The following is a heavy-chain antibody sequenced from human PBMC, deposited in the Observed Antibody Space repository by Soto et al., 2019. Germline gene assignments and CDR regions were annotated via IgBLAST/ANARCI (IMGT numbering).Heavy chain of an antibody. V-gene: IGHV1-18*01. CDR3: ARDDYGFDY. D-gene: IGHD4-17*01. CDR1: GYTFASYA. CDR2: ISAYDGNT. Sequence: QVQLVQSGGEVKKPGASVKVSCKASGYTFASYAINWVRQAPGQGLEWMGWISAYDGNTNYAQQFQGRLTMTTDTSTTTASMDLRSLGSDDTAMYYCARDDYGFDYWGQGTLLTVSS. J-gene: IGHJ4*02.